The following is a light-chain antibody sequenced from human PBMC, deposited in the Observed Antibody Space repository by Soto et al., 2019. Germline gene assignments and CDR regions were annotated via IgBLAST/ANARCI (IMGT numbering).Light chain of an antibody. CDR3: QHYNNWPIT. J-gene: IGKJ5*01. CDR2: GTS. CDR1: QSVASN. Sequence: ELVMTQSPASLSVPPGESVTLSCRASQSVASNLAWYQQKPGQAPRLLIYGTSTRATGVPDRFSGSGSGTDFTLTISSLQAADFAVYHCQHYNNWPITFGQGTRLEIK. V-gene: IGKV3-15*01.